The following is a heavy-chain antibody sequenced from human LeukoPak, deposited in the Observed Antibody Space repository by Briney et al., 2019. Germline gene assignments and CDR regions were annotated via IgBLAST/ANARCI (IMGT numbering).Heavy chain of an antibody. CDR2: INHSGST. V-gene: IGHV4-34*01. Sequence: KPSETLSLTCAVYGGSFSGYYWSRIRQPPGKGLEWIGEINHSGSTNYNPSLKSRVTISVDTSKNQFSLKLSSVTAADTAVYYCARGRRLCSSTSCYTALDYYYYMDVWGKGTTVTVSS. J-gene: IGHJ6*03. CDR3: ARGRRLCSSTSCYTALDYYYYMDV. D-gene: IGHD2-2*02. CDR1: GGSFSGYY.